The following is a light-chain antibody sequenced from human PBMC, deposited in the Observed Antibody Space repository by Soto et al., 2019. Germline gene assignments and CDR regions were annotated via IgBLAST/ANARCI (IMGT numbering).Light chain of an antibody. CDR1: SGHSSYN. J-gene: IGLJ3*02. CDR3: ETWDSTTRV. Sequence: QLVLTQSSSASASLGSSVKLTCSLSSGHSSYNIAWHQQQPGKAPRHLMRLEDSGSYNKGSGVPDRFSGSSSGADRYLTISILQYEDEADYYCETWDSTTRVFGGGTKLTVL. CDR2: LEDSGSY. V-gene: IGLV4-60*02.